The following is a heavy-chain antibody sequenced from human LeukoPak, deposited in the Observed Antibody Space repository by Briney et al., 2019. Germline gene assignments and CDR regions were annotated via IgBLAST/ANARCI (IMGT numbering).Heavy chain of an antibody. V-gene: IGHV1-69*13. CDR3: ARGVVTPLGPFIDY. Sequence: SVKVSCKASGGTFSSYAICWVRQAPGQGPEWMGGIIPIFGRANYAQKFQGRVTITADESTSTAYMELSSLRSEDTAVYYCARGVVTPLGPFIDYWGQGTLVTVSS. CDR1: GGTFSSYA. J-gene: IGHJ4*02. CDR2: IIPIFGRA. D-gene: IGHD3-3*01.